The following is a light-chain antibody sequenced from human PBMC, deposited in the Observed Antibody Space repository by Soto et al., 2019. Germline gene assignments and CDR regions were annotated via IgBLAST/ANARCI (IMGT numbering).Light chain of an antibody. J-gene: IGKJ4*01. V-gene: IGKV1-9*01. CDR2: DAS. Sequence: DIQSTQSPSFLSASVGDRVTITCRASQGISTYLAWYQQKPGKAPKLLIYDASTLQSGVPSRFSGSGSGTEFTLTISSLQPEDLATYYCQQLNGYVALTFGGGTKVELK. CDR3: QQLNGYVALT. CDR1: QGISTY.